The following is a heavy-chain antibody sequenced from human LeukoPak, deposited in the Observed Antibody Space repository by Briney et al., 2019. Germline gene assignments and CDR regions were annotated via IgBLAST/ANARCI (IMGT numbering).Heavy chain of an antibody. V-gene: IGHV1-18*01. J-gene: IGHJ4*02. CDR3: ARRSLAAAEPPRFDY. D-gene: IGHD6-13*01. CDR2: ISAYNGNT. CDR1: GYTFTSYA. Sequence: ASVKVSCKASGYTFTSYAMNWVRQAPGQGLEWMGWISAYNGNTNYAQKPQGRVTMTTDTSTSTAYMELRSLRSDDTAVYYCARRSLAAAEPPRFDYWGQGTLVTVSS.